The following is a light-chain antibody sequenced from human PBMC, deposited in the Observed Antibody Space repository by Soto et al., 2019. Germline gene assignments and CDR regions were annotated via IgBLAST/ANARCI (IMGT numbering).Light chain of an antibody. V-gene: IGKV3-11*01. CDR3: QQRSNWPPDT. CDR2: DAS. Sequence: EIVLTQSPATLSLSPGEIATLSCRASQSVSSYLAWYQQKPGQAPRLLIYDASNRATGIPARFSGSGSGTDFTLTISSREPEDLAVYYCQQRSNWPPDTFGQGTKLEIK. J-gene: IGKJ2*01. CDR1: QSVSSY.